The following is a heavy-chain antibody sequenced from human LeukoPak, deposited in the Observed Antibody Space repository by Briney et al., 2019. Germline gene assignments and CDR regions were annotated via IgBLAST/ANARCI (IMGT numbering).Heavy chain of an antibody. CDR1: GFTFSSYG. CDR3: AKEDWIGGATTGVFDY. D-gene: IGHD1-26*01. V-gene: IGHV3-30*18. CDR2: ISYDGSNK. Sequence: PGRSLRLSCAASGFTFSSYGMHWVRQAPGKGLEWVAVISYDGSNKYYADSVKGRFTISRDNSKNTLYLQMNSLRAEDTAVYYCAKEDWIGGATTGVFDYWGQGTLVTVSS. J-gene: IGHJ4*02.